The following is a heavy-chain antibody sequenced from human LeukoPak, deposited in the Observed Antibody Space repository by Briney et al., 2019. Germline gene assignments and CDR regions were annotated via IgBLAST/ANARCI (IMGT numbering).Heavy chain of an antibody. Sequence: GRSLRLSCAASGFSFSRYGIHWVRQAPGKGLEWVAVISYDGSDKYYADSVKGRFTISRENSRNTLFLQMNSLRPEDTPMYYCAKAGGGSGTSEDAFDIWGQGTMVTVSS. CDR2: ISYDGSDK. CDR1: GFSFSRYG. V-gene: IGHV3-30*18. D-gene: IGHD3-10*01. J-gene: IGHJ3*02. CDR3: AKAGGGSGTSEDAFDI.